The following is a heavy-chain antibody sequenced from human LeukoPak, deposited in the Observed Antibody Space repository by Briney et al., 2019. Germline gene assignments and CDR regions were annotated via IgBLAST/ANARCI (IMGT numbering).Heavy chain of an antibody. CDR1: GYSISSDYY. CDR2: IFHSGSN. D-gene: IGHD4-23*01. Sequence: SSETLSLTCAVSGYSISSDYYWGWIRQPPGRGLEWIGSIFHSGSNHYNPSLKSRVTISLDASKNQFSLKLSSVTAADTAVYYCASVAGGNSDYFDYCGQRTLVTVSS. V-gene: IGHV4-38-2*01. CDR3: ASVAGGNSDYFDY. J-gene: IGHJ4*02.